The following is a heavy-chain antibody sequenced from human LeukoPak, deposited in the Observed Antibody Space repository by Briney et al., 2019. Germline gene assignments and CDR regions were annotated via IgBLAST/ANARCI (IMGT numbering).Heavy chain of an antibody. Sequence: GASVKVSCKASGYTFTSYYMHWVRQAPGQGLEWMGIINPSGGSTSYAQKFQGRVTMTRDTSTSTASMELSSLRSEDTAVYYCASSGITGFGWYFDLWGRGTLVTVSS. CDR2: INPSGGST. D-gene: IGHD1-20*01. J-gene: IGHJ2*01. V-gene: IGHV1-46*01. CDR3: ASSGITGFGWYFDL. CDR1: GYTFTSYY.